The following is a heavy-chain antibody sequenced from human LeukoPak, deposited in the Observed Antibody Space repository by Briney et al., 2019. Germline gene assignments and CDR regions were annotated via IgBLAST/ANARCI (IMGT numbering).Heavy chain of an antibody. CDR2: IYYSGST. CDR3: ARDRGGLDP. CDR1: GGSISSYY. V-gene: IGHV4-59*12. J-gene: IGHJ5*02. D-gene: IGHD3-10*01. Sequence: SETLSLTCTVSGGSISSYYWSWIRQPPGKGLEWIGYIYYSGSTNYNPSLKSRVTMSVDTSKNQFSLKLSSVTAADTAVYYCARDRGGLDPWGQGTLVTVSS.